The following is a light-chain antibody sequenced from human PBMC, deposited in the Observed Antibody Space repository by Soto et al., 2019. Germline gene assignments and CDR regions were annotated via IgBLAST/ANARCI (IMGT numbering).Light chain of an antibody. J-gene: IGLJ2*01. CDR2: EGS. V-gene: IGLV2-23*01. Sequence: QSVLTQPASVSGSPGQSIIISCTGTSSDVGSYNLVSWYQQHPGKAPKLMIYEGSKRPSGVSNRFSGSKSGNTASLTISGLQAEDEADYYCCSYAGSSTSVVFGGGTKVTVL. CDR1: SSDVGSYNL. CDR3: CSYAGSSTSVV.